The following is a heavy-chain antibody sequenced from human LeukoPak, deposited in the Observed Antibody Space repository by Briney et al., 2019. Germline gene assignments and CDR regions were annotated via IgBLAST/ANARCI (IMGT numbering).Heavy chain of an antibody. V-gene: IGHV1-2*02. CDR1: GYTFTVYY. CDR2: INPNRGGT. D-gene: IGHD5-12*01. J-gene: IGHJ6*03. Sequence: ASVAVSCTASGYTFTVYYMHWVRQAPGQGLEWMGWINPNRGGTNCAQKFQGRVTMTRDTSISTAYMELSRLRSDDTAVYYCARDKTRGYDANYYSYMDVWGKGTTVTVSS. CDR3: ARDKTRGYDANYYSYMDV.